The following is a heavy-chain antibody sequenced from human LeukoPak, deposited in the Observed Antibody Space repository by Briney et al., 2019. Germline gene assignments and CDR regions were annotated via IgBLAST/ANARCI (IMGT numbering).Heavy chain of an antibody. V-gene: IGHV4-59*08. CDR2: IYYSGTT. Sequence: SETLSLTCTVSGDSLINFYWSWIRQPPGRGLEWIGYIYYSGTTNYNPSLKSRVTMSVDTSKNQFSLNLRSVTAADTAVYHCARLKFDVLTGYYEALDYWGQGTLVTVSS. CDR1: GDSLINFY. CDR3: ARLKFDVLTGYYEALDY. D-gene: IGHD3-9*01. J-gene: IGHJ4*02.